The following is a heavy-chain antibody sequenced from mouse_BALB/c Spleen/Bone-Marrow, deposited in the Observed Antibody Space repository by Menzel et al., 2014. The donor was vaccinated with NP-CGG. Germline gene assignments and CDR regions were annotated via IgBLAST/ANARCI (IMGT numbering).Heavy chain of an antibody. CDR2: INPSNGGT. V-gene: IGHV1S81*02. CDR1: GYTFTSYY. Sequence: VQLQESGAELVKPGASVKLSCKASGYTFTSYYMYRVKQRPGQGLEWIGEINPSNGGTNFNEEFKSKATLTVDKSSSTAYMQLSSLTSEDSAVYYCTRSRYDYDNAMDCWGQGTSVTVSS. J-gene: IGHJ4*01. CDR3: TRSRYDYDNAMDC. D-gene: IGHD2-4*01.